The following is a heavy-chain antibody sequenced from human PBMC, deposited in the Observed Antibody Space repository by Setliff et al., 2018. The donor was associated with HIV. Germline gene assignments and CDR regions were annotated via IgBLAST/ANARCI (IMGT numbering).Heavy chain of an antibody. D-gene: IGHD2-2*01. V-gene: IGHV4-61*02. Sequence: PSETLSLTCTVSGDSITRVSSFWSWIRQPAGKGLEYLGLIFTSGTIRYNPSLKSRLTLSRDTSKNQISLRLTSTTVADTAVYYCARLAIPAATTDYWGQGTLVTAPQ. J-gene: IGHJ4*02. CDR1: GDSITRVSSF. CDR2: IFTSGTI. CDR3: ARLAIPAATTDY.